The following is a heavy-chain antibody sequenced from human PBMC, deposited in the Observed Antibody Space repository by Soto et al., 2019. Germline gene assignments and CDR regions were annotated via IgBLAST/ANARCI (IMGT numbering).Heavy chain of an antibody. CDR2: IWSDGNTK. V-gene: IGHV3-33*01. D-gene: IGHD3-22*01. J-gene: IGHJ3*01. Sequence: GGSLRLSCAASGFTFSSYGIHWVRQAPGEGLEWVAIIWSDGNTKYYADSVKGRFTISRDNAKNSLYLQMNSLRAEDTAVYYCARDQLYYNDISGRPLNAFDVWGQGTMVTVSS. CDR1: GFTFSSYG. CDR3: ARDQLYYNDISGRPLNAFDV.